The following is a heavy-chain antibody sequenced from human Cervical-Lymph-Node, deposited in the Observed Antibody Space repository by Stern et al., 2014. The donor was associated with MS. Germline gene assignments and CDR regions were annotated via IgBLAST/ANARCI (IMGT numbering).Heavy chain of an antibody. CDR2: SIPIFATA. J-gene: IGHJ6*02. CDR1: GVTFSSNA. CDR3: ARRRCSGINCFYGMDV. Sequence: QMQLVQSGAEVKKPGSSVRVSCKASGVTFSSNAITWVRQAPGQGLEWMGGSIPIFATANYAPKFQARVTITADESTNIAYMELSSLRSEDTAVYYCARRRCSGINCFYGMDVWGQGTTVTVSS. V-gene: IGHV1-69*01. D-gene: IGHD2-15*01.